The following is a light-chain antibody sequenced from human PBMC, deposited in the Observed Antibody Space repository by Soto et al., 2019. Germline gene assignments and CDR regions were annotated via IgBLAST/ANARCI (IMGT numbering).Light chain of an antibody. J-gene: IGKJ5*01. V-gene: IGKV1-39*01. CDR1: QTIISY. CDR3: QQANSFPIT. CDR2: TAS. Sequence: DSQMTQSPSSLSASVGDRVTITCRASQTIISYLNWYQQKPGKAPKLLIYTASSLESGVPSRFTGSGSGTDFTLTISSLQPEDFATYYCQQANSFPITFGQGTRLEIK.